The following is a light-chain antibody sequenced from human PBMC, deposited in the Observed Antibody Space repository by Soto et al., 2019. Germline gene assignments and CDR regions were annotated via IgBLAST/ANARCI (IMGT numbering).Light chain of an antibody. J-gene: IGKJ2*01. CDR2: DAS. Sequence: DIQMTQSPSTLSASVGDRVTITCRASQSISGWLAWFQQKPGKAPKLLIYDASTLESGVPSRFSGSGSGTQFPLTISRLQPYVFATYFCQQYSSYSLYTFGKGPKLEI. CDR3: QQYSSYSLYT. CDR1: QSISGW. V-gene: IGKV1-5*01.